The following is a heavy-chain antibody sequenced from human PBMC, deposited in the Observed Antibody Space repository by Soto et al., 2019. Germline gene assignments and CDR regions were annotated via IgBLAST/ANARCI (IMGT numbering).Heavy chain of an antibody. CDR3: ARIKYSDSSHYYGMDV. V-gene: IGHV4-34*01. D-gene: IGHD6-6*01. Sequence: PSETLSLTCAVYGGSFSGYYWNWIRQPPGKGLECIAQINHSGSTNYNPSLKSRVTISLDTSKNQFSLKLTSVTAADTAVYYCARIKYSDSSHYYGMDVWGQGTTVTVSS. CDR1: GGSFSGYY. J-gene: IGHJ6*02. CDR2: INHSGST.